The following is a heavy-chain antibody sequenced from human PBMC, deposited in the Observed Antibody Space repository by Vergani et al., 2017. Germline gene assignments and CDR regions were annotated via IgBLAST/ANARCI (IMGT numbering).Heavy chain of an antibody. D-gene: IGHD6-13*01. V-gene: IGHV3-43*02. CDR1: GFTFDDYA. Sequence: EVQLVESGGGVVQPGGSLRLSCAASGFTFDDYAMHWVRQAPGKGLEWVSLISGDGGSTYYADSVKGRFTISRDNSKNTLYLQMNSLRAEDTAVYYCAKVIVRYSSSWYVDYWGQGTLVTVSS. CDR3: AKVIVRYSSSWYVDY. J-gene: IGHJ4*02. CDR2: ISGDGGST.